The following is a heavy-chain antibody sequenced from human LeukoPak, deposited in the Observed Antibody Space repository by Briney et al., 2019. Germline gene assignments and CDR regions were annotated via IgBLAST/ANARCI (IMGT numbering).Heavy chain of an antibody. Sequence: LETLSLTCTVSGGSISSYYWSWIRQPPGKGLEWIGYIYTSGSTNYNPSLKSRVTISVDTSKNQFSLKLSSVTAADTAVYYCARQAGSLDYYYMDVWGKGTTVTVSS. CDR3: ARQAGSLDYYYMDV. CDR1: GGSISSYY. J-gene: IGHJ6*03. V-gene: IGHV4-4*09. D-gene: IGHD3-10*01. CDR2: IYTSGST.